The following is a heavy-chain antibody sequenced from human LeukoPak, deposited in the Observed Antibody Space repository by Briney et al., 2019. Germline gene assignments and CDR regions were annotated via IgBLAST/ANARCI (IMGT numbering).Heavy chain of an antibody. D-gene: IGHD5-12*01. J-gene: IGHJ4*02. CDR1: DGSINNHF. Sequence: SETLSLTCTVSDGSINNHFSSWIRQPPGKGLEWIGNVENTGSINYNPSLESRVTISVDTSKNQFSLRLNSVTAADTAVYFCARAVGDSGHGRFFDYWGQGTLVTVSS. CDR3: ARAVGDSGHGRFFDY. V-gene: IGHV4-59*11. CDR2: VENTGSI.